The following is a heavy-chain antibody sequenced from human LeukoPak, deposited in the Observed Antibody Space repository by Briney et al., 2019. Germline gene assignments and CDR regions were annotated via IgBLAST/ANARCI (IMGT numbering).Heavy chain of an antibody. CDR3: ARDSGRFDVFDI. D-gene: IGHD3-10*01. CDR2: IYSDGRT. J-gene: IGHJ3*02. V-gene: IGHV3-53*01. Sequence: ETLSLTCTVSGGSISSGGYYWSWLRQHPGKGLEWVSVIYSDGRTYYADSVKGRFTISRDNSKNTLYLQMNSLRAEDTAVYYCARDSGRFDVFDIWGQGTMVTVSS. CDR1: GGSISSGGYY.